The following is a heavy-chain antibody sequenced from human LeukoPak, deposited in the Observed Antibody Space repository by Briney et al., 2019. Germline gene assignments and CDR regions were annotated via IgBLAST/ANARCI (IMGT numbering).Heavy chain of an antibody. CDR3: ARGQVTQSADYIDY. CDR1: GGSISSYY. V-gene: IGHV4-59*01. Sequence: SETLSLTCTVSGGSISSYYWSWIRQPPGKGLEWIGYIYYSGSTNYNPSLKSRVTISVDTSKNQFSLKLSSVTAADTAVYYCARGQVTQSADYIDYWGQGTLVTVSS. CDR2: IYYSGST. D-gene: IGHD2-21*02. J-gene: IGHJ4*02.